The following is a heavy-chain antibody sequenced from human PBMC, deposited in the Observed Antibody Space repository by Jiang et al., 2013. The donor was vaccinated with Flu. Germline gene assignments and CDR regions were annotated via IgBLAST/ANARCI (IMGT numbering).Heavy chain of an antibody. V-gene: IGHV4-34*01. CDR1: GGSFSGYY. D-gene: IGHD4-17*01. J-gene: IGHJ4*02. CDR3: ARGSRLWDYGDRKSYHFDY. CDR2: INHSGST. Sequence: LLKPSETLSLTCAVYGGSFSGYYWSWIRQPPGKGLEWIGEINHSGSTNYNPSLKSRVTISVDTSKNQFSLKLSSVTAADTAVYYCARGSRLWDYGDRKSYHFDYWGQGTLVTVSS.